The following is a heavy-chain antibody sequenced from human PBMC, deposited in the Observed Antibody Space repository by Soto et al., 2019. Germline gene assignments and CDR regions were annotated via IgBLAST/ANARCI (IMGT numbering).Heavy chain of an antibody. CDR1: GDSISSPDYY. D-gene: IGHD3-10*01. CDR3: AALWFGELAFNY. V-gene: IGHV4-30-4*01. Sequence: TLSLTCTVSGDSISSPDYYWSWIRLAPGKGLELIGYVYYRGSIYYTPAFESRVSISVDTSKNQFSLRSVTAADTAVYYCAALWFGELAFNYWGHGILVTVSS. CDR2: VYYRGSI. J-gene: IGHJ4*01.